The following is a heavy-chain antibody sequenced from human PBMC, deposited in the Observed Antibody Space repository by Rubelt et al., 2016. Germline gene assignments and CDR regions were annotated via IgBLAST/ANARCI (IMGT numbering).Heavy chain of an antibody. V-gene: IGHV3-30*04. CDR1: GFTFSNYA. CDR2: ISYDGSNK. D-gene: IGHD6-19*01. Sequence: VQLLESGGGLVQPGGSLRLSCSASGFTFSNYAMHWVRQAPGKGLEWVAVISYDGSNKYYADSVKGRFTISRDNSKNTLYLQMNSLRAEDTAVYYCAGDSHTVDWGQGTLVTVSS. CDR3: AGDSHTVD. J-gene: IGHJ4*02.